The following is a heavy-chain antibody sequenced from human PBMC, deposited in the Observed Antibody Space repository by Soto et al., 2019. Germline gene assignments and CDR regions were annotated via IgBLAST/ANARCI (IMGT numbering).Heavy chain of an antibody. Sequence: QVQLVQSGAEVKKPGASVKVSCKASGYTFTSYAMHWVRQAPGQRLERMGWINAGNGNTKYSQKFQGRVTITRDTAASTAYMELSSLRSEDTAVYYCARDMGFGLSDYWRQGTLVTVSS. CDR1: GYTFTSYA. D-gene: IGHD3-10*01. J-gene: IGHJ4*02. CDR3: ARDMGFGLSDY. V-gene: IGHV1-3*01. CDR2: INAGNGNT.